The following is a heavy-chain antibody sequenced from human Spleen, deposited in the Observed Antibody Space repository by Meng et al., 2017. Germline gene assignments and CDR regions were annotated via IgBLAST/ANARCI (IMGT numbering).Heavy chain of an antibody. J-gene: IGHJ4*02. CDR3: ARVIAVAGSGR. Sequence: GESLKISCAASGFTFSSYEMNWVRQAPGKGLEWVSYISSSGGTMVYADSVKGRFTISRDNAKNSLYLQMNSLRAEDTAVYYCARVIAVAGSGRWGQGTLVTVSS. D-gene: IGHD6-19*01. V-gene: IGHV3-48*03. CDR2: ISSSGGTM. CDR1: GFTFSSYE.